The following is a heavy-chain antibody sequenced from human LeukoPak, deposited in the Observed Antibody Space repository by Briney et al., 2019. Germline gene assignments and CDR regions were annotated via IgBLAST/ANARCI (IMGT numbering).Heavy chain of an antibody. J-gene: IGHJ4*02. V-gene: IGHV4-39*01. CDR3: ARQLGYCSSTSCYADKVDY. D-gene: IGHD2-2*01. CDR2: IYYSGSS. Sequence: SETLSLTCTVSGGSISSSSYYWGWNRHPTGKGLEWVGSIYYSGSSYYNPSLKSRVTISVDTSKNQFSLKLSSVTAADTAVYYCARQLGYCSSTSCYADKVDYWGQGTLVTVSS. CDR1: GGSISSSSYY.